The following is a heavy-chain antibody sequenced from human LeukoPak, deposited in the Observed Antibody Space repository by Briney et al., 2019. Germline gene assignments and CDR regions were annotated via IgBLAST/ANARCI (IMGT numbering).Heavy chain of an antibody. J-gene: IGHJ4*02. V-gene: IGHV1-46*01. D-gene: IGHD6-19*01. CDR2: INPSAGST. CDR3: ARENEGSGWYYFDY. CDR1: GYTFTSYQ. Sequence: ASVKVSCKASGYTFTSYQMHWVRQAPEHGLEWMGIINPSAGSTSYAQKFQGRVTMTRDTSTSTGCMELSSLRSEDTAVYYCARENEGSGWYYFDYWGQGTLVSVSS.